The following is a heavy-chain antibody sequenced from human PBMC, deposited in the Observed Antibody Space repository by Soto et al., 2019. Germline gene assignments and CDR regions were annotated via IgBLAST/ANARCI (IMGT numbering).Heavy chain of an antibody. CDR3: AREGLVATIDATFDY. D-gene: IGHD5-12*01. CDR2: TYYRSKWYN. CDR1: GDSVSSNSAA. Sequence: SQTLSLTCAISGDSVSSNSAAWNRIRQSPSRGLEWLGRTYYRSKWYNDYAVSVKSRITINPDTSKNQFSLQLNSVTPEDTAVYYCAREGLVATIDATFDYWGQGTLVTVSS. J-gene: IGHJ4*02. V-gene: IGHV6-1*01.